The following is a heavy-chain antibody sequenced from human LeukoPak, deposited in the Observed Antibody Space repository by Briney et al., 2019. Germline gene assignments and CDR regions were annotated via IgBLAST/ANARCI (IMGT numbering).Heavy chain of an antibody. Sequence: AGGSLRLSCAASGFTFNGYAMSWVRQAPGKGLEWVSAISGSGGSTYYADSVKGRFTISRDNSKNTLYLQMNSLRAEDTAVYYCAKGHPALQYSSGWYPLGYWGQGTLVTVSS. CDR3: AKGHPALQYSSGWYPLGY. CDR1: GFTFNGYA. D-gene: IGHD6-19*01. J-gene: IGHJ4*02. CDR2: ISGSGGST. V-gene: IGHV3-23*01.